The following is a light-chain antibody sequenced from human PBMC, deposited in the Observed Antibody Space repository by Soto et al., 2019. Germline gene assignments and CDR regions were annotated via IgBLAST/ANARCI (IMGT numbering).Light chain of an antibody. V-gene: IGLV2-14*03. CDR1: SSDIGSYNH. CDR3: ISYTDRQSYL. CDR2: AVS. Sequence: QSVLTQPASVSGSPGQSITISCSGTSSDIGSYNHVAWHQQFPGNSPKLMIYAVSHRPPGVSDRLSGSKPGITASLTISGLKTEDEADYYCISYTDRQSYLFGTGTKVTVL. J-gene: IGLJ1*01.